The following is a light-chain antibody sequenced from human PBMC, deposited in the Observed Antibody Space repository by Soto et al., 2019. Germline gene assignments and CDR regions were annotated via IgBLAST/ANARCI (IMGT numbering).Light chain of an antibody. CDR3: AAWDDSLNGWV. Sequence: QAVVTQPPSASGTPGQRVIISCSGSSSNIGSNTVNWYQQLPGTAPKLLIYSNDQRPSGVPDRFSASKSGTAASLAISGLQSEVEADYYCAAWDDSLNGWVFGGGTKLTVL. CDR2: SND. J-gene: IGLJ3*02. V-gene: IGLV1-44*01. CDR1: SSNIGSNT.